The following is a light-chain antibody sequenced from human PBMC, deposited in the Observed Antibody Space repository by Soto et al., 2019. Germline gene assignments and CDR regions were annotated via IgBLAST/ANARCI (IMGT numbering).Light chain of an antibody. V-gene: IGKV1-39*01. Sequence: DIQMTQSPSSLSASVGDRVTITCRASQGISSYLNWYQQRPGKPPNLLIYAASSLPSGVPSRFSGSVVGTDFTLTISSLQPEDFATYYCQQTYSAPRTFGPGTRVDIK. J-gene: IGKJ3*01. CDR1: QGISSY. CDR3: QQTYSAPRT. CDR2: AAS.